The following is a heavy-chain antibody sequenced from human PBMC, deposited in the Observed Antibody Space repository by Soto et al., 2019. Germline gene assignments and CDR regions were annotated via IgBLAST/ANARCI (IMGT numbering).Heavy chain of an antibody. J-gene: IGHJ4*02. CDR1: GGSFSGYF. V-gene: IGHV4-34*12. Sequence: QVQLQQWGAGLLKPSETLSLTCAVYGGSFSGYFWSWIRQPPGKGLEWIGEIFHGGSTNYSPSLKSRVTRSVDMSKNQFSLELSSVTAADTAVYYCARPHYDSNTFYYFFDYWGQGTLVTVSS. D-gene: IGHD3-22*01. CDR2: IFHGGST. CDR3: ARPHYDSNTFYYFFDY.